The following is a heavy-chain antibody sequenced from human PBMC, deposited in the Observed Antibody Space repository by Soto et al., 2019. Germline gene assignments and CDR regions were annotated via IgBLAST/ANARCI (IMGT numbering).Heavy chain of an antibody. V-gene: IGHV3-74*01. Sequence: EVQLVESGGGLVQPGGSLRLSCAASGFTFSTYWMHWVRQAPGKGLVWVSRINEDGSTINYADSVKGGFTISRDKANNALYLEENGRGAEDTAGYYCKRDMGGGGGYWGQGTLVTVSS. CDR2: INEDGSTI. CDR1: GFTFSTYW. CDR3: KRDMGGGGGY. D-gene: IGHD3-16*01. J-gene: IGHJ4*02.